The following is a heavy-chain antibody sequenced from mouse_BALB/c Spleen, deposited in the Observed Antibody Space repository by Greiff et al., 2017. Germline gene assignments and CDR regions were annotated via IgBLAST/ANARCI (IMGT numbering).Heavy chain of an antibody. CDR1: GFTFSSYG. J-gene: IGHJ3*01. CDR2: ISSGGSYT. CDR3: ARDPIYYYGSPLAY. V-gene: IGHV5-6*01. D-gene: IGHD1-1*01. Sequence: EVMLVESGGDLVKPGGSLKLSCAASGFTFSSYGMSWVRQTPDKRLEWVATISSGGSYTYYPDSVKGRFTISRDNAKNTLYLQMSSLKSEDTAMYYCARDPIYYYGSPLAYWGQGTLVTVSA.